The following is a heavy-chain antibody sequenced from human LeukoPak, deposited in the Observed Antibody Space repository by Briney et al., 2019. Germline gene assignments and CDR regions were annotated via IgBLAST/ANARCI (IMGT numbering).Heavy chain of an antibody. CDR1: GGSNSSYY. CDR3: ARVTRSYYVGMDV. V-gene: IGHV4-59*01. Sequence: SETLSLTCTVSGGSNSSYYWSWIRQPPGKGLEWIGYIYYSGSTNYNPSLKSRVTISVDTSKNQFSLKLSSVTAADTAVYYCARVTRSYYVGMDVWGQGTTVTVSS. CDR2: IYYSGST. D-gene: IGHD1-26*01. J-gene: IGHJ6*02.